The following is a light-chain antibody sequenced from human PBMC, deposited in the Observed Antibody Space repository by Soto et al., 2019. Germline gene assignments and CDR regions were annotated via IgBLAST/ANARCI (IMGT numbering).Light chain of an antibody. J-gene: IGKJ5*01. CDR2: AAS. V-gene: IGKV1-39*01. CDR3: QQSYSPPPIT. Sequence: DIQMTQSPSSLSASVGDRVTITCRASQSIDRFLNWYQQKPGKAPSLLIYAASSLQSGVPSRFSGSGSGTDFTLTISSLQPEDFATYYCQQSYSPPPITFGQGTRLEIK. CDR1: QSIDRF.